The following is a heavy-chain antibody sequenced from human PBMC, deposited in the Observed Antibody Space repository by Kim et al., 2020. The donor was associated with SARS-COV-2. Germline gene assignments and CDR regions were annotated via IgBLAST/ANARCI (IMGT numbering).Heavy chain of an antibody. V-gene: IGHV3-23*01. J-gene: IGHJ4*02. CDR3: AKYCAGTSCYQGFDY. D-gene: IGHD2-15*01. Sequence: ADSVGGRFTISRDNSKNPLYLQMSSLRAEDTAVYYCAKYCAGTSCYQGFDYWGRGTLVTVSS.